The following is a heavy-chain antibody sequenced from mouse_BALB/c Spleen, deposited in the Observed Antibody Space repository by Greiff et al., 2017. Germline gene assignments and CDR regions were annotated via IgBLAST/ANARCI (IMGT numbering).Heavy chain of an antibody. V-gene: IGHV2-9*02. CDR3: ARDRYDGHFDY. CDR1: GFSLTSYG. D-gene: IGHD2-14*01. CDR2: IWAGGST. J-gene: IGHJ2*01. Sequence: VQLQESGPGLVAPSQSLSITCTVSGFSLTSYGVHWVRQPPGKGLEWLGVIWAGGSTNYNSALMSRLSISKDNSKSQVFLKMNSLQTDDTAMYYCARDRYDGHFDYWGQGTTLTVSS.